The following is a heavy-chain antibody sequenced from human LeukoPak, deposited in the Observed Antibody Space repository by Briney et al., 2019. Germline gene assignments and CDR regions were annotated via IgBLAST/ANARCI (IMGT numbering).Heavy chain of an antibody. CDR3: ATATLDTDIMVREYYYYYMDV. CDR2: IIPIFGTA. D-gene: IGHD3-10*01. V-gene: IGHV1-69*06. CDR1: GGTFSSYA. Sequence: GSSVKVSCKASGGTFSSYAISWVRQAPGQGLEWMGGIIPIFGTANYAQKFQGRVTITADKSTSTAYMELSSLRSEDTAVYYCATATLDTDIMVREYYYYYMDVWGKGTTVTISS. J-gene: IGHJ6*03.